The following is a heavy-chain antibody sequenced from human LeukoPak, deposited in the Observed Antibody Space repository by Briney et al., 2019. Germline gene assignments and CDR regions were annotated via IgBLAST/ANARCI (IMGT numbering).Heavy chain of an antibody. D-gene: IGHD2-21*02. CDR2: ISSNGGST. J-gene: IGHJ3*02. Sequence: GGSLRLFCAASGFTFSSYAMHWVRQAPGKGLEYVSAISSNGGSTYYANSVKGRFTISRDNSKNTLYLQMGSLRAEDMAVYYCARDPAYCGGDCYSEAVAFDIWGQGTMVTVSS. V-gene: IGHV3-64*01. CDR3: ARDPAYCGGDCYSEAVAFDI. CDR1: GFTFSSYA.